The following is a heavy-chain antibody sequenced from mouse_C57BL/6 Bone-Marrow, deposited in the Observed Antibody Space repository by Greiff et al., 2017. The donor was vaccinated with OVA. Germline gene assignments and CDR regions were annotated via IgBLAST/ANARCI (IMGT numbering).Heavy chain of an antibody. Sequence: EVHLVESGGGLVQPKGSLKLSCAASGFSFNTYAMNWVRQAPGTGLEWVARIRSKSNNYATYYADSVKDRFTISRDDSESMLYLQMNNLKTEDTAMYYCVREGRYAMDYWGQGTSVTVSS. CDR2: IRSKSNNYAT. CDR3: VREGRYAMDY. V-gene: IGHV10-1*01. J-gene: IGHJ4*01. CDR1: GFSFNTYA.